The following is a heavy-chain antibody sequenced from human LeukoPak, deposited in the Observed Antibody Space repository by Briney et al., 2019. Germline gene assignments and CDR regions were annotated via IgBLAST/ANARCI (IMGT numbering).Heavy chain of an antibody. CDR2: IYYSGST. V-gene: IGHV4-39*01. Sequence: SETLSLTCTVSGGSISSSSYYWGWIRQPPGKGLEWIGSIYYSGSTYYNPSLKSRVTISVDTSKNQFSLKLSSVTAADTAVYYCASRPIFDYDFWRAPEYWGQGTLVTVSS. CDR1: GGSISSSSYY. CDR3: ASRPIFDYDFWRAPEY. D-gene: IGHD3-3*01. J-gene: IGHJ4*02.